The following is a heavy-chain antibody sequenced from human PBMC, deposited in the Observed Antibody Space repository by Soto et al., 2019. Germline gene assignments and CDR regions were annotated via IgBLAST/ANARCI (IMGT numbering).Heavy chain of an antibody. J-gene: IGHJ5*02. V-gene: IGHV4-34*01. CDR3: ARVGTDIVVVVAATPRSFNWFDP. CDR2: INHSGST. Sequence: PSETLSLTCAVYGGSFSGYYWSWIRQPPGKGLEGVGEINHSGSTNYNPSLKSRVTISVDTSKNQFSLKLSSVTAADTAVYYCARVGTDIVVVVAATPRSFNWFDPWGQGTLVTVSS. D-gene: IGHD2-15*01. CDR1: GGSFSGYY.